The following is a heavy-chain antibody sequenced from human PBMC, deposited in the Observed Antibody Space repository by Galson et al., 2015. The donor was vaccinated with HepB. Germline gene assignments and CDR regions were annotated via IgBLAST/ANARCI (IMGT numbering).Heavy chain of an antibody. CDR2: IHTNTGNP. V-gene: IGHV7-4-1*02. CDR3: ARSPSGYYYNYYYYYYMDV. Sequence: SVKVSCKASGYTFSSYVINWVRQAPGQGLEWMGWIHTNTGNPTYAQGFTGRFVFSLDSSVSTAYLQISSLEAEDTAVYYCARSPSGYYYNYYYYYYMDVWGTGTTVTVSS. D-gene: IGHD3-22*01. J-gene: IGHJ6*03. CDR1: GYTFSSYV.